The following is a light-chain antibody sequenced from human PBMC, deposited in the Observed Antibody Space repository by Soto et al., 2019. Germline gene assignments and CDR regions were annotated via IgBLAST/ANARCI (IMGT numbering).Light chain of an antibody. CDR1: SSDVGGYNF. J-gene: IGLJ2*01. CDR2: DVS. Sequence: QSALTQSASVSGSPGQSITISCTGTSSDVGGYNFVPWYQHHPGKAPKLIIHDVSSRPSGVSTRFSASKSGNTASLTISGLQAEDEADYYCSSYATSRTHVAFGGGTKVTVL. CDR3: SSYATSRTHVA. V-gene: IGLV2-14*01.